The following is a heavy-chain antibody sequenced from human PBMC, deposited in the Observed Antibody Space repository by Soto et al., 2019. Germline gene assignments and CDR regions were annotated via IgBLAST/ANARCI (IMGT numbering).Heavy chain of an antibody. V-gene: IGHV1-69*13. J-gene: IGHJ6*03. CDR3: ARDRLAEGPNYMDV. CDR2: IIPIFGTA. CDR1: GGTFGSYA. D-gene: IGHD6-19*01. Sequence: SVKVSCKASGGTFGSYAISWVRQAPGQGLEWMGGIIPIFGTANYAQKFQGRVTITADESTSTAYMELSSLRSEDTAVHYCARDRLAEGPNYMDVWGKGTTVTVSS.